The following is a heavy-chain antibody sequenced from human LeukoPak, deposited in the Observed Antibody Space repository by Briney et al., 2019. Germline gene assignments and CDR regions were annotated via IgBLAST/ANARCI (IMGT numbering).Heavy chain of an antibody. Sequence: GGSLRLSCAASGFTFSSYGMHWVRQAPGKGLEWVAVIWYDGSNKYYADSVKGRFTISRVNSKNTLYLQMNSLRAEDTAVYYCARDPLGWDYFDYWGQGTLVTVSS. D-gene: IGHD1-26*01. CDR2: IWYDGSNK. J-gene: IGHJ4*02. CDR3: ARDPLGWDYFDY. CDR1: GFTFSSYG. V-gene: IGHV3-33*01.